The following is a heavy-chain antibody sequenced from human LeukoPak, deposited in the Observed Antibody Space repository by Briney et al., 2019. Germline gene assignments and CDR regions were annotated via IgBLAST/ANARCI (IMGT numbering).Heavy chain of an antibody. CDR1: GGSISSYY. V-gene: IGHV4-59*01. D-gene: IGHD1-26*01. J-gene: IGHJ6*03. CDR3: ARLYSGSYYYYYYYYMDV. CDR2: IYYTGST. Sequence: SETLSLTCTVSGGSISSYYWSWIRQPPGKGLEWIGYIYYTGSTNYNPSLKSRVTISVDTSKSQFSLKLSSVTAADTAVYYCARLYSGSYYYYYYYYMDVWGKGTTVTISS.